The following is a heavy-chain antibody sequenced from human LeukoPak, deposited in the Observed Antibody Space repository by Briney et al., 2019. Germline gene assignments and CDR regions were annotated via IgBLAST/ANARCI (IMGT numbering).Heavy chain of an antibody. Sequence: GGSLRLSCAASGFTFSSYGMHWVRQAPGKGLEWVANIKEDGSEKYYVDSVKGRFTISRDNAKKSLYLQMNSLRAEDTAVYYCARDTGLRNTVFGHRGVYFDYWGQGTLVTVSS. J-gene: IGHJ4*02. V-gene: IGHV3-7*04. CDR3: ARDTGLRNTVFGHRGVYFDY. CDR2: IKEDGSEK. CDR1: GFTFSSYG. D-gene: IGHD3-3*01.